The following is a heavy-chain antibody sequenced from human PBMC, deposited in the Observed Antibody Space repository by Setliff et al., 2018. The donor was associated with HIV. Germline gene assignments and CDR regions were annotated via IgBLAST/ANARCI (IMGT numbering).Heavy chain of an antibody. J-gene: IGHJ4*02. V-gene: IGHV1-69*13. CDR2: IIPIIATT. CDR1: GDTFRSHA. Sequence: SVKVSCKASGDTFRSHAISWVRQAPGQGLEWMGGIIPIIATTNYAQKFQDRVTITADEFTNTAYMEVSSLRSEDTAVYCCARNGPHGSGWYNYFDFWGQGTLVTVSS. CDR3: ARNGPHGSGWYNYFDF. D-gene: IGHD6-19*01.